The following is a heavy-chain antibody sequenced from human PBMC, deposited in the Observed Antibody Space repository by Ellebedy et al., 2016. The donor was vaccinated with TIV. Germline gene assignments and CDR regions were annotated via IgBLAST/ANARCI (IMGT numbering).Heavy chain of an antibody. Sequence: GGSLRLSCAASGFTFNSYWMSWVRQAPGKGLEWVANINQDGSRIYYVDSVKGRFTISRDNAKNSVFLRMNTLRVEDTAVYPCARYGAHGDYSPGYYGMDVWGQGTTVTVSS. CDR2: INQDGSRI. V-gene: IGHV3-7*03. CDR3: ARYGAHGDYSPGYYGMDV. J-gene: IGHJ6*02. CDR1: GFTFNSYW. D-gene: IGHD3-22*01.